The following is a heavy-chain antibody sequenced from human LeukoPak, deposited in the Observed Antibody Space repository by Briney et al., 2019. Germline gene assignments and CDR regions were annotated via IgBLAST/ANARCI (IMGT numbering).Heavy chain of an antibody. D-gene: IGHD6-13*01. J-gene: IGHJ6*04. CDR1: GGSISSYY. V-gene: IGHV4-59*12. CDR3: ASEAAAGTEMDV. Sequence: SETLSLTCTVSGGSISSYYWSWIRQPPGKGLEWIGYIYYSGSTNYNPSLKSRVTISIDTSKNQFSLKLSSVTAADTAVYYCASEAAAGTEMDVWGKGTTVTISS. CDR2: IYYSGST.